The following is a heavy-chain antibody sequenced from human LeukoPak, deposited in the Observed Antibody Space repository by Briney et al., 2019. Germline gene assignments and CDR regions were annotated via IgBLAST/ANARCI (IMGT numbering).Heavy chain of an antibody. CDR3: ARVNYYGSGRSGMDV. V-gene: IGHV3-48*03. J-gene: IGHJ6*02. CDR2: ISSSGSTI. CDR1: EFTFSSYE. Sequence: GGSLRLSCAASEFTFSSYEVKWVRQAPGKGLEWVSYISSSGSTIYYADSVKGRFTVSRDNAKNSLFLQMNSLRVEDTAVYYCARVNYYGSGRSGMDVWGQGTTVTVSS. D-gene: IGHD3-10*01.